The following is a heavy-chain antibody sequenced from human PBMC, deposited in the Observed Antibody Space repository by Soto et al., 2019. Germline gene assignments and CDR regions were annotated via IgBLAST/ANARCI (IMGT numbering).Heavy chain of an antibody. CDR2: ISYDGSNK. D-gene: IGHD2-15*01. Sequence: QVQLVESGGGVVQPGRSLRLSCAASGFTFSSYAMHWVRQAPGKGLEWVAVISYDGSNKYYADSVKDRFTIARDNSKNTLYLQRNSLRAEDTAVYYCARGGVVVVAANYFDYWGQGTLVTVSS. J-gene: IGHJ4*02. CDR3: ARGGVVVVAANYFDY. V-gene: IGHV3-30-3*01. CDR1: GFTFSSYA.